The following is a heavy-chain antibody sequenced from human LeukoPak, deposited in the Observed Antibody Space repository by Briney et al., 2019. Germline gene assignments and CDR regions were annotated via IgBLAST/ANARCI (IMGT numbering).Heavy chain of an antibody. J-gene: IGHJ5*02. V-gene: IGHV1-24*01. D-gene: IGHD2-15*01. CDR3: ATVGEIDCSGGSCYSDWFDP. Sequence: ASVKVSCKVSGYTLTELSMHWVRQAPGKGLGGMGGFDPEDGETIYAQKFQGRVTMTEDTSTDTAYMELSSLRSEDTAVYYCATVGEIDCSGGSCYSDWFDPWGQGTLVTVSS. CDR1: GYTLTELS. CDR2: FDPEDGET.